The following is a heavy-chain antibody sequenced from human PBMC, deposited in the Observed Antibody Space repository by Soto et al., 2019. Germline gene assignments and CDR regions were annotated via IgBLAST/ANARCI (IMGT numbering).Heavy chain of an antibody. D-gene: IGHD3-9*01. Sequence: SETLSLTCTVSGGSISSGGDYWSWIRQHPGKGLEWIGYIYYSGSTYYNPSLKSRVTISVDTSKNQFSLKLSSVTAADTAVYYCARGDVLRYFDWLLPIFDYWGQGTLVTVSS. V-gene: IGHV4-31*03. CDR3: ARGDVLRYFDWLLPIFDY. CDR2: IYYSGST. CDR1: GGSISSGGDY. J-gene: IGHJ4*02.